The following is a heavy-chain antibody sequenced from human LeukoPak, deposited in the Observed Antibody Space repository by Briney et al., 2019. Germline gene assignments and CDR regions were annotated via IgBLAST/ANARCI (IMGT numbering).Heavy chain of an antibody. CDR3: ARDDSSGYYHQFDY. CDR1: GCTFTGYY. D-gene: IGHD3-22*01. Sequence: ASVKVSCKASGCTFTGYYMHWVRQAPGQGLEWMGWINPNSGGTNYAQKFQGWVTMTRDTSISTAYMELSRLRSDDTAVYYCARDDSSGYYHQFDYWGQGTLVTVSS. V-gene: IGHV1-2*04. CDR2: INPNSGGT. J-gene: IGHJ4*02.